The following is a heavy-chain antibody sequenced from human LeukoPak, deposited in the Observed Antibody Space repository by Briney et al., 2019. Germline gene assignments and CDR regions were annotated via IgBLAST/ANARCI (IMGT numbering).Heavy chain of an antibody. V-gene: IGHV4-38-2*02. CDR2: IYHSGST. D-gene: IGHD4-23*01. Sequence: SETLSLTCTVSGYSISSGYYWGWIRQPPGKGLEWIGSIYHSGSTYYNPSLRSRVAISMDTSKNQFSLRLTSVTAADTAVYYCTRDSGTTGVVKFDPWGQGILVTVSS. J-gene: IGHJ5*02. CDR3: TRDSGTTGVVKFDP. CDR1: GYSISSGYY.